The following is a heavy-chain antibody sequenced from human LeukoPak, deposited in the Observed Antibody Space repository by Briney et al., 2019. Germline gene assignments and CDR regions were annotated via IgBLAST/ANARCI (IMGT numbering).Heavy chain of an antibody. CDR2: IYYSGST. Sequence: SETLSLTCTVSGGSISSYYWSWIRQPPGKGLEWIGYIYYSGSTNYNPSLKSRVTISVDTSKNQFSLKLSSVTAADTAVYYCARVNIAAAGTHAFDIWGQGTMVTVSS. V-gene: IGHV4-59*01. CDR1: GGSISSYY. J-gene: IGHJ3*02. D-gene: IGHD6-13*01. CDR3: ARVNIAAAGTHAFDI.